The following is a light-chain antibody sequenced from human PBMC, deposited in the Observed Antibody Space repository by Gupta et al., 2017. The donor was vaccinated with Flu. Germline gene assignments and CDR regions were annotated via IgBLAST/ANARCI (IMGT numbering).Light chain of an antibody. Sequence: QSALTQPASASGSPGQSITISCTRTSSDVGGYKDVSWYQQHPGQAPKLIIYKVSDRPSGVSNRFSGSKSGNTASLTISGLQAEDEADYYCSSYTSGSTPYVVGTGTKVTVL. CDR2: KVS. CDR3: SSYTSGSTPYV. CDR1: SSDVGGYKD. J-gene: IGLJ1*01. V-gene: IGLV2-14*01.